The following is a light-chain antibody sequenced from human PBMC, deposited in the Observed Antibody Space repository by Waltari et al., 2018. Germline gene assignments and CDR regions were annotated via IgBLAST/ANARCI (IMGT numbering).Light chain of an antibody. J-gene: IGKJ1*01. Sequence: EIVLTQSPGTLSLSPGESATLSCRASQSVGSNYLAWYQQRPGQAPRLLIYGASSRATGIAGRCSGSGSGTDFTLSISRLEPEDFAVYYCQHYVRTWAFGQGTKVEIK. V-gene: IGKV3-20*01. CDR3: QHYVRTWA. CDR1: QSVGSNY. CDR2: GAS.